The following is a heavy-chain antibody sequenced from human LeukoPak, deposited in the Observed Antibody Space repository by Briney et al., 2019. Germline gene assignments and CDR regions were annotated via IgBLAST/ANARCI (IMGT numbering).Heavy chain of an antibody. D-gene: IGHD6-19*01. CDR3: ARVGVGTVAGNYFDD. J-gene: IGHJ4*02. V-gene: IGHV3-53*04. Sequence: QAGGSLRLSCTASGFTVSSSNMTWVRQAPGKGLEWVSLIYSGGGTFYADSVKGRFTISRHNFENTLYLQMNNLRAEDTAVYYCARVGVGTVAGNYFDDWGQGTLVTVSS. CDR2: IYSGGGT. CDR1: GFTVSSSN.